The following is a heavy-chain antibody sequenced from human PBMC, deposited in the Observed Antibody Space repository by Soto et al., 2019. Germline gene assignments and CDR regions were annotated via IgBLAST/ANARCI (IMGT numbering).Heavy chain of an antibody. CDR1: GYTFTSYA. Sequence: QVQLVQSGAEVKKPGASVKVSCKASGYTFTSYAMHWVRQAPGQRLEWMGWINAGNGNTKYSQKLQGRVTITRDTSASTAYMELSSLRSEDTAVYFCARVGAAAGPYYFDYWGQGPLVTVSS. V-gene: IGHV1-3*01. D-gene: IGHD6-13*01. CDR3: ARVGAAAGPYYFDY. CDR2: INAGNGNT. J-gene: IGHJ4*02.